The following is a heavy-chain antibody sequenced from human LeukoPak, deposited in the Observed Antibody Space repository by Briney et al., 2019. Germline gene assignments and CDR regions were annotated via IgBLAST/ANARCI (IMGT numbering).Heavy chain of an antibody. CDR2: IKSKTDGGSA. V-gene: IGHV3-15*01. CDR1: GFTFGNAW. D-gene: IGHD1/OR15-1a*01. CDR3: TTQGTSGTGRVDY. J-gene: IGHJ4*02. Sequence: GGSLRLSCAAPGFTFGNAWMTWVRQAPGKGLEWVGRIKSKTDGGSADYAAPVKGRFTISRDDSKNTLYLQMNSLKTEDTAVYYCTTQGTSGTGRVDYWGQGTLVTVSS.